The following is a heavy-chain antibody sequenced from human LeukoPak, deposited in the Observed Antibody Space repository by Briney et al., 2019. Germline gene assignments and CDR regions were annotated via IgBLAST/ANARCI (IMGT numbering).Heavy chain of an antibody. CDR1: GGSFSGYY. CDR2: INHSGST. D-gene: IGHD3-22*01. CDR3: ARKRASLYYYDSSGRFDY. J-gene: IGHJ4*02. V-gene: IGHV4-34*01. Sequence: PSETLSLTCAVYGGSFSGYYWSWIRQPPGKGLEWIGEINHSGSTNYNPSLTSRVTISVDTSKNQFSLKLSSVTAADTAVYYCARKRASLYYYDSSGRFDYWGQGTLVTVSS.